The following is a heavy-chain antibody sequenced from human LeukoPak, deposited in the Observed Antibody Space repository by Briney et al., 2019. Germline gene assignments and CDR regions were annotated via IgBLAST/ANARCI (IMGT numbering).Heavy chain of an antibody. CDR2: IYYSGSA. CDR3: ARVVAAAGRRFDY. CDR1: GESISGSIYY. J-gene: IGHJ4*02. V-gene: IGHV4-39*07. D-gene: IGHD6-13*01. Sequence: NPSETLSLTCTVSGESISGSIYYWGWIRQPPGKGLEWIGSIYYSGSAHYNPSLKSRVTISVDRSKNQFSLKLSSVTAADTAVYHCARVVAAAGRRFDYWGQGTLVTVSS.